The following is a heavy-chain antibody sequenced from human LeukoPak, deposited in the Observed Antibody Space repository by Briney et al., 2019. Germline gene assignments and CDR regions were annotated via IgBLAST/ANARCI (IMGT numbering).Heavy chain of an antibody. J-gene: IGHJ6*03. Sequence: SETLSLTCAVYGGSFSPYYWSWIRQPPGKGLEWIGEINHSGSTNYNPSLKSRVTISVDTSKNQFSLKLSSVTAADTAVYYCARQVHDYSKTYYYYMDVWGKGTTVTVSS. CDR3: ARQVHDYSKTYYYYMDV. V-gene: IGHV4-34*01. CDR2: INHSGST. D-gene: IGHD4-11*01. CDR1: GGSFSPYY.